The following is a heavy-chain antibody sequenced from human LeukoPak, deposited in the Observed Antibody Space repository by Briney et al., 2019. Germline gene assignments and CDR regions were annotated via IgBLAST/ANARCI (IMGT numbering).Heavy chain of an antibody. Sequence: GGSLRLSCAASGFTFSSYAMSWVRQAPGKGLEWVSAISGSGGSTYYADSVKGRFTISRDNSKNTLYLQMNSLRVEDTAIYYCAKEFVSRSSLSLDDWGQGTLATVSS. CDR3: AKEFVSRSSLSLDD. CDR1: GFTFSSYA. D-gene: IGHD6-13*01. CDR2: ISGSGGST. V-gene: IGHV3-23*01. J-gene: IGHJ4*02.